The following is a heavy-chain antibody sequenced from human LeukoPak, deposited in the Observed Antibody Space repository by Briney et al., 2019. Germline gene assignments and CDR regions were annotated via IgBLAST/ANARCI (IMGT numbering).Heavy chain of an antibody. J-gene: IGHJ6*03. CDR1: GYTLTELS. V-gene: IGHV1-24*01. CDR3: VVQGSSWWIDYMDV. D-gene: IGHD6-13*01. CDR2: FDPEDGET. Sequence: GASVKVSCKVSGYTLTELSMHWVRQAPGKGLEWMGGFDPEDGETTYAQKFQGRVTMTEDTSTDTAYMELSSLRSEDTAVYYCVVQGSSWWIDYMDVWGKGTTVTVSS.